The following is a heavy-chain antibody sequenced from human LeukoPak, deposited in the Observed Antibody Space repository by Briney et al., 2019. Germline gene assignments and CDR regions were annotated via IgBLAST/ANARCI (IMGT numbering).Heavy chain of an antibody. CDR3: ARSHSGSLRAPFDY. CDR2: ISANNGKT. CDR1: GYTLTNYG. V-gene: IGHV1-18*04. Sequence: ASVKVSCKASGYTLTNYGFIWVRQAPGQGLECLGWISANNGKTNYAQKVQGRVTMTTDTSTSTAYMELRSLRSDDTAVYYCARSHSGSLRAPFDYWGQGTLVTVSS. D-gene: IGHD3-22*01. J-gene: IGHJ4*02.